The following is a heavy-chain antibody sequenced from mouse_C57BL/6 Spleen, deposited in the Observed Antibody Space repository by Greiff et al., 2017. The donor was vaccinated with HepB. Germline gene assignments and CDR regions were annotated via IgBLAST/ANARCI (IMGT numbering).Heavy chain of an antibody. V-gene: IGHV1-52*01. CDR1: GYTFTSYW. CDR3: ARVYGGYYALWYFDV. Sequence: QVQLQQPGAELVRPGSSVKLSCKASGYTFTSYWMHWVKQRPIQGLEWIGNIDPSDSETHYNQKFKDKATLTVDKSSSTAYMQLSSLKSEDSAVYYCARVYGGYYALWYFDVWGTGTTVTVSS. D-gene: IGHD2-3*01. J-gene: IGHJ1*03. CDR2: IDPSDSET.